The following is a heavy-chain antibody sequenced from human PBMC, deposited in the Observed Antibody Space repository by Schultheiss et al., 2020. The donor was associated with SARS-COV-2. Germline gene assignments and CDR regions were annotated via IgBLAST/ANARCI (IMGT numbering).Heavy chain of an antibody. CDR3: ARGRISMVRGVTGAQDY. CDR2: INHSGST. V-gene: IGHV4-34*01. J-gene: IGHJ4*02. CDR1: GGSFSGYY. Sequence: SQTLSLTCAVYGGSFSGYYWGWIRQPPGKGLEWIGEINHSGSTNYNPSLKSRVTISVDTSKNQFSLKLSSVTAADTAVYYCARGRISMVRGVTGAQDYWGQGTLVTVSS. D-gene: IGHD3-10*01.